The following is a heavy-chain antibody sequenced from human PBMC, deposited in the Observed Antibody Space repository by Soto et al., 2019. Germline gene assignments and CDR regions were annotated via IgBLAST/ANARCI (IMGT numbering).Heavy chain of an antibody. V-gene: IGHV1-8*01. Sequence: ASLKVSCNASGYTFTSDDINWVRQATGQGLEWRRCMSRNSGNTGFAHKFQGRIKMTRNTSKSTAYMELTNMRSDDTAVYYCAKASGGTHYCRDXWGQGPLLTVSX. CDR2: MSRNSGNT. CDR1: GYTFTSDD. J-gene: IGHJ5*02. D-gene: IGHD3-10*01. CDR3: AKASGGTHYCRDX.